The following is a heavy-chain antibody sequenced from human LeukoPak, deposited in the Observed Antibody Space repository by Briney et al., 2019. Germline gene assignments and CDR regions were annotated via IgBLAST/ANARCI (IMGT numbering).Heavy chain of an antibody. Sequence: GGSLRLSCAASGFTFSSYWMHWVRQAPGKGLVWVSRINSDGSSTSYADSVKGRFTISRDNAKNTLYLQMNSLRAEDTAVYYCAREAFDWGLDYWGQGTLVTVSS. CDR2: INSDGSST. V-gene: IGHV3-74*01. CDR1: GFTFSSYW. D-gene: IGHD3-16*01. CDR3: AREAFDWGLDY. J-gene: IGHJ4*02.